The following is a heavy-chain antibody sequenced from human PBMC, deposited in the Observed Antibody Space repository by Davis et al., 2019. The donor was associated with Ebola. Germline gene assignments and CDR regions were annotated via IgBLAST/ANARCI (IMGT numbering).Heavy chain of an antibody. CDR3: ARGVWFGEGNWFDP. CDR2: IYYSGST. D-gene: IGHD3-10*01. CDR1: GGSISSGGYY. Sequence: SETLSLTCTVSGGSISSGGYYWSWIRQHPGKGLEWIGYIYYSGSTYYNPSLKSRVTISVDTSKNQFSLKLSSVTAADTAVYYCARGVWFGEGNWFDPWGQGTLVIVSS. J-gene: IGHJ5*02. V-gene: IGHV4-31*03.